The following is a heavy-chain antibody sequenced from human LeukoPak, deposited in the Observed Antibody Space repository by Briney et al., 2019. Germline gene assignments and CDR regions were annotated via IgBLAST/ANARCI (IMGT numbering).Heavy chain of an antibody. D-gene: IGHD5-18*01. V-gene: IGHV4-34*01. CDR2: INHSGST. CDR1: GGSFSGYY. J-gene: IGHJ4*02. CDR3: ARGYPAMVTSFDY. Sequence: KPSETLSLTCAVYGGSFSGYYWSWIRQPPGKGLEWIGEINHSGSTNYNPSLKSRVTISVDTSKNQFSLKLSSVTAADTAVYYCARGYPAMVTSFDYWGQGTLVTVSS.